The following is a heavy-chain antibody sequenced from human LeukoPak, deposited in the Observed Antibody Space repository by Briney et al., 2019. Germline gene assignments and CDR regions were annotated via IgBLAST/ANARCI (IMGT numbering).Heavy chain of an antibody. CDR2: ISYDGSNK. CDR1: GFTFSSYA. J-gene: IGHJ6*03. V-gene: IGHV3-30*04. D-gene: IGHD5-18*01. Sequence: PGGSLRLSCAASGFTFSSYAMHWVRQAPGKGLEWVAVISYDGSNKYYADSVKGRFTISRDNSKNTLYLQMNSLRAEDTAVYYCARTAMVTNYYYYYYMDVWGKGTTVTISS. CDR3: ARTAMVTNYYYYYYMDV.